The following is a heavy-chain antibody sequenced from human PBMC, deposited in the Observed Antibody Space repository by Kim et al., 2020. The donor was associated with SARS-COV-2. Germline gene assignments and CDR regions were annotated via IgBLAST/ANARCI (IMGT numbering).Heavy chain of an antibody. CDR1: GITFSSYA. V-gene: IGHV3-23*01. Sequence: GGSLRLSCAASGITFSSYAMSWVRQAPGKGLEWVSGISGGGGSTYYSDSVKGRFTISRDNSKNTLYLQLDSLRGEDTAVYHCAKALFPVSYDTSGSYRVIDAFDLWGQGTMVTVSS. CDR2: ISGGGGST. D-gene: IGHD3-22*01. J-gene: IGHJ3*01. CDR3: AKALFPVSYDTSGSYRVIDAFDL.